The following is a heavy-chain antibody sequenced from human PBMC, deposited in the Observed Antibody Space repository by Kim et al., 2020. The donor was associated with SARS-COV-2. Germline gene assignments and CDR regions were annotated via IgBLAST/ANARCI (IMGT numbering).Heavy chain of an antibody. D-gene: IGHD3-10*01. V-gene: IGHV5-10-1*01. J-gene: IGHJ4*02. CDR3: ARHEGGLWFRGY. Sequence: GESLKISCKGSGYSFTSYWISWVRQMPGKGLEWMGRIDPSDSYTNYSPSFQGHVTISADKSISTAYLQWSSLKASDTAMYYCARHEGGLWFRGYWGQGTLVTVSS. CDR2: IDPSDSYT. CDR1: GYSFTSYW.